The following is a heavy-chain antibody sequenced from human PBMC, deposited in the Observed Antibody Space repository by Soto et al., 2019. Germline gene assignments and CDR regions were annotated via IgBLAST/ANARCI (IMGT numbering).Heavy chain of an antibody. CDR3: MGIAAAGTDAFDI. CDR2: INPSGGST. J-gene: IGHJ3*02. D-gene: IGHD6-13*01. V-gene: IGHV1-46*01. CDR1: GYSFTGYS. Sequence: ASVKVSCKASGYSFTGYSMHWVRQAPGQGLEWMGRINPSGGSTSYARKFQGRVTMTRDTSTSTVYMELSSLRSEDTAVYYCMGIAAAGTDAFDIWGQGTMVTVSS.